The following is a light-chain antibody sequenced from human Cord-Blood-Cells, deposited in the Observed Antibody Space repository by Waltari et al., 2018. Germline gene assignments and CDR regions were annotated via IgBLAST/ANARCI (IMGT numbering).Light chain of an antibody. CDR2: EVS. V-gene: IGLV2-14*01. CDR1: SSDVGGHDY. J-gene: IGLJ1*01. CDR3: SSYSSSSTHVV. Sequence: QSALTQPASVSGSPGQSLPISCTGTSSDVGGHDYVSWYPQPPRKAPKLMNYEVSNRPAGVSNRFSASKTGNADSLTISALQADDEADYYCSSYSSSSTHVVFGTGTKVTVL.